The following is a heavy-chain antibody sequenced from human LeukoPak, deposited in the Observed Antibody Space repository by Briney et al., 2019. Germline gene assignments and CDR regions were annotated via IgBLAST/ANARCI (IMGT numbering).Heavy chain of an antibody. J-gene: IGHJ4*02. V-gene: IGHV4-34*01. CDR3: AYSNSSSLSINFDY. CDR2: IDHSGST. Sequence: SETLSLTCAVYDESFSGYYCSWIRQPPRKGLEWIGEIDHSGSTNYNPSLQSRVTISVDTSKNQFSPKLSSVTAADTAVYYCAYSNSSSLSINFDYWGQGTLVTVSS. CDR1: DESFSGYY. D-gene: IGHD6-13*01.